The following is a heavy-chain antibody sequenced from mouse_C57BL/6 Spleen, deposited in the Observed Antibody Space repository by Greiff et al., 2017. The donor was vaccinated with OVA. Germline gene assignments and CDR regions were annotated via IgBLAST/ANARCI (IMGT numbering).Heavy chain of an antibody. V-gene: IGHV5-9*01. CDR1: GFTFSSYT. CDR2: ISGGGGNT. Sequence: EVMLVESGGGLVKPGGSLKLSCAASGFTFSSYTMSWVRQTPEKRLEWVATISGGGGNTYYPDSVKGRFTLSRDNAKNTLYLQMSSLRSEDTALYYCARNGLAWFAYWGQGTLVTVSA. J-gene: IGHJ3*01. CDR3: ARNGLAWFAY. D-gene: IGHD1-2*01.